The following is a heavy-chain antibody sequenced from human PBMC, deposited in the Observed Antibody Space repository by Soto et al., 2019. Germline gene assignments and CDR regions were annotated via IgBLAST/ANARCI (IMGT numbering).Heavy chain of an antibody. CDR3: ASMRASGPYFDLFDN. CDR2: IFANDET. V-gene: IGHV2-26*03. J-gene: IGHJ4*02. Sequence: GSGPTLVNPAETLTLTCSISGFSLSDIRLGVGWIRQPPGKALEWLAHIFANDETTYSTSLKTRLSISRDTSKSQVVLTMTNVDPEDTGTYYCASMRASGPYFDLFDNWGQGALVTVSS. D-gene: IGHD1-26*01. CDR1: GFSLSDIRLG.